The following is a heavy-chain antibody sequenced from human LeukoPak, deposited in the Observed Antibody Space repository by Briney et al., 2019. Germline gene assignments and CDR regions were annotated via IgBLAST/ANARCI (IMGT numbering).Heavy chain of an antibody. V-gene: IGHV4-34*01. CDR1: GGSFSGYN. CDR3: ARSGGYSYGRGLDI. CDR2: INHSGST. Sequence: SETLSLTCAVYGGSFSGYNWSWIRQPPGKGLEWIGEINHSGSTNYNPSLKSRVTISVDTSKNQFSLKLSSVTAADTAVYYCARSGGYSYGRGLDIWGQGTMVTVSS. D-gene: IGHD5-18*01. J-gene: IGHJ3*02.